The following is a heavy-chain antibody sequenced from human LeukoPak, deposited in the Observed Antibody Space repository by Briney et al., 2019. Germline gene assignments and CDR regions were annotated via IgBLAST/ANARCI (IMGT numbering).Heavy chain of an antibody. Sequence: ASVKVSFKASAYTFTAYYMHWVRQAPGQGLEWMGWINPKSGGTHYAQKFQGRVTMTRDTSISTAHMELSRLRSDDTAVYYCARERPSITLVRGVVNDFDYWGQGTLVTVSS. CDR1: AYTFTAYY. J-gene: IGHJ4*02. V-gene: IGHV1-2*02. CDR2: INPKSGGT. CDR3: ARERPSITLVRGVVNDFDY. D-gene: IGHD3-10*01.